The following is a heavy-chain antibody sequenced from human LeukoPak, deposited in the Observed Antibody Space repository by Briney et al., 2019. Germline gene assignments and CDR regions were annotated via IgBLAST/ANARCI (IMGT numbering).Heavy chain of an antibody. Sequence: SVKVSCKASGGTFSSYAISWVRQAPGQGLEWMGGIIPIFGTANYAQKFQGRVTITTDESTSTAYMELSSLSSEDTAVYYCARVWSGQGWFDPWGQGTLVTVSS. J-gene: IGHJ5*02. D-gene: IGHD3-3*01. CDR1: GGTFSSYA. V-gene: IGHV1-69*05. CDR2: IIPIFGTA. CDR3: ARVWSGQGWFDP.